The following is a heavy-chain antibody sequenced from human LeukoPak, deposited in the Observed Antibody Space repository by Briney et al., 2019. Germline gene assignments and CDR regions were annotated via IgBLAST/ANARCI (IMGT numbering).Heavy chain of an antibody. J-gene: IGHJ4*02. D-gene: IGHD4-17*01. CDR2: ISGSGGST. CDR3: AKAVTTIVPHY. V-gene: IGHV3-23*01. CDR1: RFPQYSLA. Sequence: PGGSLSLSCGAWRFPQYSLAMLGLRQAPGKGLEWVSAISGSGGSTYYADSVKGRFTISRANSKNTLYLQINSKRAEDAVVYCGAKAVTTIVPHYWGQGTLVTVSS.